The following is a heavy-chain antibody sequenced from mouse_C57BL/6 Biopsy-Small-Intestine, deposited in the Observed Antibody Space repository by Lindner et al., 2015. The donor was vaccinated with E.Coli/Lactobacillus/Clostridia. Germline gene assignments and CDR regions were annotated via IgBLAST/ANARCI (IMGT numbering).Heavy chain of an antibody. D-gene: IGHD1-1*01. J-gene: IGHJ2*01. V-gene: IGHV1-85*01. CDR1: GYTFTAYD. CDR3: ARSNSLYYYGSSYFDY. Sequence: VQLQESGPELVKPGASVKLSCKASGYTFTAYDINWVKQRPGQGLEWIGWINPRDGNTKYHEKFKGKATLTVDTSSSTAYMELHSLTSEDSAVYFCARSNSLYYYGSSYFDYWGQGTTLAVSS. CDR2: INPRDGNT.